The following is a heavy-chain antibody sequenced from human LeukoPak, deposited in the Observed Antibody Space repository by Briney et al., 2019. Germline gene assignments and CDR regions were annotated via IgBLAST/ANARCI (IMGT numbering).Heavy chain of an antibody. D-gene: IGHD2-15*01. V-gene: IGHV1-69*05. J-gene: IGHJ6*03. CDR2: IIPIFGTA. CDR3: ARGSRGGTYYYYYYMDV. Sequence: ASVKVSCKASGGTFSSYAISWVRQAPGQGLEWMGRIIPIFGTANYAQKFQGRVTITTDESTSTAYMELSSLRSEDTAVYYCARGSRGGTYYYYYYMDVWGKGTTVTVSS. CDR1: GGTFSSYA.